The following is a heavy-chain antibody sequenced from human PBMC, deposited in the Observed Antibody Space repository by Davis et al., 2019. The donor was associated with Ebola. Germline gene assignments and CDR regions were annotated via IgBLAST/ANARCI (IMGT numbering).Heavy chain of an antibody. J-gene: IGHJ4*02. V-gene: IGHV4-39*07. CDR1: GGSVTSPSHY. CDR2: IYYSGST. D-gene: IGHD6-19*01. Sequence: PSETLSLTCSVSGGSVTSPSHYWGWIRQPPGKGLEWIATIYYSGSTYYNPSLKSRLIISVDTSTNQFSLKLTSVSAADTAVYYCARNSSGFGYFDYWGQGTLVTVSS. CDR3: ARNSSGFGYFDY.